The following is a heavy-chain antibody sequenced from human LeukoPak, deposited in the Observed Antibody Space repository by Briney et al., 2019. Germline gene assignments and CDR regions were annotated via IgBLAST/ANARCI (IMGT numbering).Heavy chain of an antibody. J-gene: IGHJ6*02. Sequence: GGSLSLSCRVSGITFSSYGMHWVRQAPGKGLEWVAVIWFDGSNKYYADSVKGRFTISRDNSKNTLYLQMNSLRAEDTALYYCASTLGYCSNSNCYPYYYGMDVWGQGTTVTVSS. V-gene: IGHV3-33*01. D-gene: IGHD2-2*01. CDR1: GITFSSYG. CDR3: ASTLGYCSNSNCYPYYYGMDV. CDR2: IWFDGSNK.